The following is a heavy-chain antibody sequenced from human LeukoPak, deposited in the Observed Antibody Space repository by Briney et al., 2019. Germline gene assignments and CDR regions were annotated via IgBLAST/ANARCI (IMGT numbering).Heavy chain of an antibody. D-gene: IGHD3-22*01. CDR2: MNPNSGDA. V-gene: IGHV1-8*02. J-gene: IGHJ4*02. Sequence: ASVKVSCKASGYSFTSYDINWVRQATGQGLEWIGWMNPNSGDADYTQKFKGRVTFTRDTSTRTAYMEVNSLGSDDTAVYYCARDRYYYDSSGYYSFQKFDYWGQGTLVTVSS. CDR3: ARDRYYYDSSGYYSFQKFDY. CDR1: GYSFTSYD.